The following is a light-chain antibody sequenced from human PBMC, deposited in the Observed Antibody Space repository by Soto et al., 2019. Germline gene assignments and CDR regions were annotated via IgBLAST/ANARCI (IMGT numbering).Light chain of an antibody. Sequence: DIQMTQSPSSLSASVGDRVTITCRASQGIRHDLGWYQQKPGKAPKRLIYTASSLQSGVPPRFSGSGSGTKFTLTISSLQPEDFATYYCLQNNSYPGTFGQGTKVEIK. CDR1: QGIRHD. J-gene: IGKJ1*01. V-gene: IGKV1-17*01. CDR2: TAS. CDR3: LQNNSYPGT.